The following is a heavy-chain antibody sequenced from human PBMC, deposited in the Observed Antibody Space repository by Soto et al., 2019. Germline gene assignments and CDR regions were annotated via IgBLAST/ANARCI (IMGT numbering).Heavy chain of an antibody. CDR3: ARATLSKTFYYYYGMDV. J-gene: IGHJ6*02. D-gene: IGHD1-1*01. V-gene: IGHV3-11*01. Sequence: GGSLRLSCAASGFTFSDYYMSWIRQAPGKGLEWVSYISSRGSTIYYADSVKGRFTISRDNAKNSLYLQMNGLRAEDTAVYYCARATLSKTFYYYYGMDVWGQGTTVTVSS. CDR1: GFTFSDYY. CDR2: ISSRGSTI.